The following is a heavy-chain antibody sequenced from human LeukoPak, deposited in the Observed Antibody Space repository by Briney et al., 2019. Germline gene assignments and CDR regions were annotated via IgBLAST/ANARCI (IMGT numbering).Heavy chain of an antibody. CDR3: ARVTLPTYYYGSGSYYNPAFDY. D-gene: IGHD3-10*01. J-gene: IGHJ4*02. Sequence: ASETLSLTCPVYGGSFSGYYWSWIRQPPGKGLEWIGEINHSGSTNYNPSLKSRVTISVDTSKNQFSLKLSSVTAADTAVYYCARVTLPTYYYGSGSYYNPAFDYWGQGTLVTVSS. CDR1: GGSFSGYY. V-gene: IGHV4-34*01. CDR2: INHSGST.